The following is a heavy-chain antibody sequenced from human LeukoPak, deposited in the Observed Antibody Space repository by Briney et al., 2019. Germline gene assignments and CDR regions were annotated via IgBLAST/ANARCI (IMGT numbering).Heavy chain of an antibody. D-gene: IGHD3-16*01. CDR2: ISGSGGST. CDR1: GFTFSSYG. CDR3: AKDLSLGAFDY. Sequence: GGSLRLSCAASGFTFSSYGMSWVRQAPGKGLEWVSAISGSGGSTYYAHSVKGRLTISRDNSKNTLYLQMNSLRAEDTAVYYCAKDLSLGAFDYWGQGTLVTVSS. J-gene: IGHJ4*02. V-gene: IGHV3-23*01.